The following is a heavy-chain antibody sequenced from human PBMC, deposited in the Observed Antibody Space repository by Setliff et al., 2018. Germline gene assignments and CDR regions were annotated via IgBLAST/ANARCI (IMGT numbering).Heavy chain of an antibody. Sequence: GGSLRLSCTASGFTFGDYAMSWVRQAPGKGLEWVGFIRSKAYGGTTEYAASVKGRFTISRDDSKSIAYLQMNSLKTEDTAVYYCARSDGGSSGLDYWGQGTLVTVSS. CDR3: ARSDGGSSGLDY. D-gene: IGHD2-15*01. J-gene: IGHJ4*02. V-gene: IGHV3-49*04. CDR2: IRSKAYGGTT. CDR1: GFTFGDYA.